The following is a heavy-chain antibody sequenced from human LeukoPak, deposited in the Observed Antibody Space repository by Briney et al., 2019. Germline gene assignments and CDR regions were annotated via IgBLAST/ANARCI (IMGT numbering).Heavy chain of an antibody. CDR2: IYHSGGT. J-gene: IGHJ5*02. V-gene: IGHV4-38-2*02. Sequence: SETLSLTCTVSGYSISSGYYWGWIRQPPGKGLEWIGSIYHSGGTYYNPSLKSPVTISGDTSENQFSLKLSSVTAADTAVYYCARPVAGTMGWFDPWGQGTLVTVSS. CDR1: GYSISSGYY. CDR3: ARPVAGTMGWFDP. D-gene: IGHD6-19*01.